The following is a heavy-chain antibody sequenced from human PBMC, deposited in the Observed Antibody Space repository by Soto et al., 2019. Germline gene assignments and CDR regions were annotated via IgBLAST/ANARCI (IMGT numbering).Heavy chain of an antibody. J-gene: IGHJ5*02. V-gene: IGHV3-48*02. CDR2: ISSSSSTR. D-gene: IGHD1-26*01. Sequence: EVQLVESGGGLVQPGGSLRLSCAASGFTFSSYSMNWVRQAPGKGLEWVSYISSSSSTRYYADSVKGRFTIARDNAKNSRDLQMNSLRDEATAVYYCAREGGNLNWFDPWGKGTLVTVSS. CDR1: GFTFSSYS. CDR3: AREGGNLNWFDP.